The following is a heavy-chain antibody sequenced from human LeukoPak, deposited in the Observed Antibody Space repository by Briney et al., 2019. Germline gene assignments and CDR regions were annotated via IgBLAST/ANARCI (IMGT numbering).Heavy chain of an antibody. V-gene: IGHV3-23*01. CDR2: IGSDGRGK. CDR1: GFTFSDYA. J-gene: IGHJ4*02. D-gene: IGHD1-26*01. Sequence: GGSLRLSCAASGFTFSDYAVTWVRQAPGEGLEWVSAIGSDGRGKDYADSVKGRFIISRDNSKNTVFLQMNSLRAEDTALYYCARRVGGTPDYWGLGTLVSVST. CDR3: ARRVGGTPDY.